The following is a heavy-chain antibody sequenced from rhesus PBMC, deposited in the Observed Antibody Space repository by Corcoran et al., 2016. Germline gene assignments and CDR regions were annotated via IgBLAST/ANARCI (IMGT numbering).Heavy chain of an antibody. Sequence: QLQLQESGPGLVKPSETLSHTCAVSGGSIISSYWSRIRQAPGKGLEWIVNNYGSDTSTHYNPPLKSRVTLSEDTSKNQLSLKLSSVTAADTAVYYCARHSSSYFDYWGQGVLVTVSS. CDR2: NYGSDTST. J-gene: IGHJ4*01. D-gene: IGHD6-19*01. CDR3: ARHSSSYFDY. CDR1: GGSIISSY. V-gene: IGHV4-169*01.